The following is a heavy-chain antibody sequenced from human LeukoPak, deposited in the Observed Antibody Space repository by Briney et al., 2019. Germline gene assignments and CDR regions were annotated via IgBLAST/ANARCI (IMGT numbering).Heavy chain of an antibody. CDR1: GGTFSSYA. CDR2: IIPIFGTA. V-gene: IGHV1-69*05. D-gene: IGHD6-13*01. CDR3: AIWGQQLAFDY. J-gene: IGHJ4*02. Sequence: ASVKVSCKASGGTFSSYAIIWVRQAPGQGLEWMGGIIPIFGTANYAQKFQGRVTITTDESTSTAYMELSSLRSEDTAVYYCAIWGQQLAFDYWGQGTLVTVSS.